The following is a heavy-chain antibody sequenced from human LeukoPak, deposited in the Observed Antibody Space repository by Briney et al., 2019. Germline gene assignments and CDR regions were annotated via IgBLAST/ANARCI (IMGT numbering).Heavy chain of an antibody. D-gene: IGHD6-13*01. Sequence: GGSLRLSCAASGFTFSSYDMSWVRQAPGKGLEWVGGTRDRGGSTYYAYSVNGRCTISIEDSKNTLYLKMNSMRGEATAVYYCANLLAAAGLIAYVSWGQGALVTVSS. V-gene: IGHV3-23*01. CDR1: GFTFSSYD. CDR3: ANLLAAAGLIAYVS. CDR2: TRDRGGST. J-gene: IGHJ5*02.